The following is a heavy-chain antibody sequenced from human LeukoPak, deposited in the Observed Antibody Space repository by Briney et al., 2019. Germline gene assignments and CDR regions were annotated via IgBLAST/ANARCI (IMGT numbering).Heavy chain of an antibody. CDR2: VSNSGSST. D-gene: IGHD3-16*01. CDR1: GFSFSTYA. CDR3: AKRPGTFDAFDI. Sequence: GGSLRLSCAASGFSFSTYAMSWVRQAPGKGLEWVSVVSNSGSSTYYADSVKGRFTIFRDNSKNTLYLQMNSLRAEDTAVYYCAKRPGTFDAFDIWGQGTMVTVSS. J-gene: IGHJ3*02. V-gene: IGHV3-23*01.